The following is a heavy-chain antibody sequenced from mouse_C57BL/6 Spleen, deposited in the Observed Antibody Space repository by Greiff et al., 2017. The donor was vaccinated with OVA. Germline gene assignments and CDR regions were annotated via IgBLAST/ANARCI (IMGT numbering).Heavy chain of an antibody. CDR2: ISNGGGST. D-gene: IGHD4-1*01. V-gene: IGHV5-12*01. CDR1: GFTFSDYY. CDR3: ARPHWDAWFAY. Sequence: EVQGVESGGGLVQPGRSLKLSCAASGFTFSDYYMYWVRQTPEKRLEWVAYISNGGGSTYYPDTVKGRFTISRDNAKNTLYLQMSRLKSEDTAMYYCARPHWDAWFAYWGQGTLVTVSA. J-gene: IGHJ3*01.